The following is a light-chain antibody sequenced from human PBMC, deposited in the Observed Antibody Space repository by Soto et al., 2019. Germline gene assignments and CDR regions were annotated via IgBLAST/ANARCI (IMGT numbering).Light chain of an antibody. CDR2: NNN. V-gene: IGLV1-44*01. Sequence: QSVLTQPPSASGTPGQRVTISCSGSSSNIGSNTVTWYQQLPGTAPKLLIYNNNQRPSGVPDRFSGSKSGTSASLAISGLQDEDEDDYYCAAWDDSLTGLVFGTGTKVTVL. CDR1: SSNIGSNT. CDR3: AAWDDSLTGLV. J-gene: IGLJ1*01.